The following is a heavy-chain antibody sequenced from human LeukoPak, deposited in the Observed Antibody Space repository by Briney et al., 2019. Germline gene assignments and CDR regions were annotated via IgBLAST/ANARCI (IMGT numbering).Heavy chain of an antibody. V-gene: IGHV3-48*03. J-gene: IGHJ4*02. Sequence: GGSLRLSCAASGFTFSGYEMNWVSQAPGKGLEWVSYISSSGSTIYYADSVKGRFTISRDNAKNSLYLQMNSLRAEDTAVYYCAGLSGYRYFDHWGQGTLVTVSS. D-gene: IGHD3-3*01. CDR3: AGLSGYRYFDH. CDR1: GFTFSGYE. CDR2: ISSSGSTI.